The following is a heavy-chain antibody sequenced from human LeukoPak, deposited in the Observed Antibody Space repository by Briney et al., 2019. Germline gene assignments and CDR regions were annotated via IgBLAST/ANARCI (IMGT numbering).Heavy chain of an antibody. V-gene: IGHV1-69*01. CDR1: GGTFSSNA. CDR3: ANRGGGGIGMGILGSYDF. Sequence: SVQVSCKAAGGTFSSNAISWVRQAPGQGLEWMGGIIPIFGTPNYAHNFQDRVTITADESTSTAYMELSALRSEDTAEYYCANRGGGGIGMGILGSYDFWGQGPLLPVSS. D-gene: IGHD6-13*01. CDR2: IIPIFGTP. J-gene: IGHJ4*02.